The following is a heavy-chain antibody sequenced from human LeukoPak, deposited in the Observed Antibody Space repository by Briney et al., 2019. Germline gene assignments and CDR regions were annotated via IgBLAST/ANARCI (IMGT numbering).Heavy chain of an antibody. D-gene: IGHD6-6*01. Sequence: GGSLRLSCAASGFTFSSYWMGWVRQAPGKALEWVANMKEDATDNYYVDSVRGRFIVSRDNAKNSLYLQMNRLRVEDTAIYYCARDGARPGSFYYMDVWGKGTTVTVSS. V-gene: IGHV3-7*03. CDR2: MKEDATDN. J-gene: IGHJ6*03. CDR3: ARDGARPGSFYYMDV. CDR1: GFTFSSYW.